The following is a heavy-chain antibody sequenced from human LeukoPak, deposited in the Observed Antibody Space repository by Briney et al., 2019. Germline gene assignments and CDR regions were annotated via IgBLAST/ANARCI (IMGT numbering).Heavy chain of an antibody. CDR1: GLVFTTAW. V-gene: IGHV3-15*01. Sequence: GGSLRLSCAASGLVFTTAWMIWVRQAPGKGLEWVGRIKSKSDGGTTDYAAPVKGRFTISRDDSKNTLYLQMSSLKTEDTAVYYCTTLEQYYFHSGAYDVYYMDVWGKGTTVTVSS. CDR3: TTLEQYYFHSGAYDVYYMDV. CDR2: IKSKSDGGTT. D-gene: IGHD3-22*01. J-gene: IGHJ6*03.